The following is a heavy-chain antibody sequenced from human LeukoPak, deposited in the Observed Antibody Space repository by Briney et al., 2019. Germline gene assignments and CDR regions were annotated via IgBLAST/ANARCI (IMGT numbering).Heavy chain of an antibody. V-gene: IGHV3-7*01. CDR1: GFNFSTYW. CDR3: ARQGVYGYGATY. D-gene: IGHD4/OR15-4a*01. Sequence: GGSLRLSCAASGFNFSTYWMTWVRQAPGKAPVWVANIQQDGSEKYYVDSVKGRFTISRDNAKKSLYLQMNSLRVEDTAVYYCARQGVYGYGATYWGQGTLVTLSS. CDR2: IQQDGSEK. J-gene: IGHJ4*02.